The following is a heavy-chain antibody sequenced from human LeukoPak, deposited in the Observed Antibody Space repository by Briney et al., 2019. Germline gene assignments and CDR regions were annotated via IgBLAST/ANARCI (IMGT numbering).Heavy chain of an antibody. CDR1: GGSFSGYY. J-gene: IGHJ6*02. Sequence: PSETLSLTCAVYGGSFSGYYWSWIRQPPGKGLEWIGEINHSGSTNYNPSLKSRVTISVDTSKNQFSLKLSSVTAADTAVYYCARVNTKGSWSYRYYYGMDVWGQGTTVTVSS. CDR3: ARVNTKGSWSYRYYYGMDV. V-gene: IGHV4-34*01. D-gene: IGHD3-10*01. CDR2: INHSGST.